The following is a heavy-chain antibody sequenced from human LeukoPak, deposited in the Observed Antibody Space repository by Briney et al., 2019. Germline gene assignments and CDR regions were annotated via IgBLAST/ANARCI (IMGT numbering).Heavy chain of an antibody. CDR1: GFTFSSDS. D-gene: IGHD3-3*01. J-gene: IGHJ4*02. CDR3: ARGGIPITIFGVVLYFDY. Sequence: SGGSLRLSCAASGFTFSSDSMNWVRQAPGKGLEWVSSISSTGSYIYYTDSVKGRFTISRDNAKNSLYLQMNSLRAEDTAVYYCARGGIPITIFGVVLYFDYWGQGTLVTVSS. CDR2: ISSTGSYI. V-gene: IGHV3-21*01.